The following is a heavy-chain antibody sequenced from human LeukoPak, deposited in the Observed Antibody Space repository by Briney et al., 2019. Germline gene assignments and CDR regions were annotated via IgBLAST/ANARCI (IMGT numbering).Heavy chain of an antibody. CDR2: IIPIFGTA. D-gene: IGHD5-12*01. J-gene: IGHJ4*02. V-gene: IGHV1-69*05. CDR1: GGTFSSYA. CDR3: ARARYSGYVGHKYYFDY. Sequence: GASVKVSCKASGGTFSSYAISWVRQAPGQGLEWMGRIIPIFGTANYAQKFQGRVTITTDESTSTAYMELSSLRSEDTAVYYCARARYSGYVGHKYYFDYWGQGTLVTVSS.